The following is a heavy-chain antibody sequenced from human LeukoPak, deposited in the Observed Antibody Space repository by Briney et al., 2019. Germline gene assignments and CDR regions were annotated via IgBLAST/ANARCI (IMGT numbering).Heavy chain of an antibody. D-gene: IGHD2-21*01. J-gene: IGHJ6*03. Sequence: GGSLRLSCAASGFTFDDYGMSWVRQAPGKGLEWVSGINWNGGSTGYADSVKGRFTISRDNAKNSLYLQMNSLRAEDTAVYYCATDLFDYMDVWGKGTTVTVSS. V-gene: IGHV3-20*04. CDR1: GFTFDDYG. CDR2: INWNGGST. CDR3: ATDLFDYMDV.